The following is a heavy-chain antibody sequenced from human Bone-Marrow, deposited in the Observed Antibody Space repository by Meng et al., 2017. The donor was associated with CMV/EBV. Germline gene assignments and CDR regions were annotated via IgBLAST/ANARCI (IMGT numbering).Heavy chain of an antibody. CDR3: ARRGPYCSSTSCRQGYYYGMDV. Sequence: ASVKVSCKASGGTFSSYAISWVRQAPGQGLEWMGIINPSGGSTSYAQKFQGRVTMTRDTSTSTVYMELSSLRSEDTAVYYCARRGPYCSSTSCRQGYYYGMDVWGQGTTVTVSS. J-gene: IGHJ6*02. D-gene: IGHD2-2*01. CDR2: INPSGGST. CDR1: GGTFSSYA. V-gene: IGHV1-46*01.